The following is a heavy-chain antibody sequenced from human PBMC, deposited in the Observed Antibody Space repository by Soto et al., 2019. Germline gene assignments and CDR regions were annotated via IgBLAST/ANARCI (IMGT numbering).Heavy chain of an antibody. D-gene: IGHD4-17*01. CDR2: ISFDGNKK. J-gene: IGHJ6*02. CDR3: VRADDYGDRYINYGLDV. V-gene: IGHV3-30-3*02. CDR1: GVSVWISA. Sequence: SIRLGGASCGVSVWISAVDGVRQDTGKGLEWVAVISFDGNKKYYTDSVKGRFTISRDNLKNTLHLQMNKLRVEDAALYFCVRADDYGDRYINYGLDVWGQGPTVTVSS.